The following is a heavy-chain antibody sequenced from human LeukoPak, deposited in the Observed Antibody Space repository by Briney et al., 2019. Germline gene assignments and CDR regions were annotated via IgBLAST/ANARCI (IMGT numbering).Heavy chain of an antibody. Sequence: SETLSLTCTVSGGSISSYYWSWIRQPPGKGLEWIGYIYYSGSTNYNPSLKSRVTISVDTSKNQFSLKLSSVTAADTAVYYCARGHGRYHYYYYYMDVWGKGTTVTVSS. V-gene: IGHV4-59*01. CDR2: IYYSGST. CDR3: ARGHGRYHYYYYYMDV. J-gene: IGHJ6*03. CDR1: GGSISSYY. D-gene: IGHD2-15*01.